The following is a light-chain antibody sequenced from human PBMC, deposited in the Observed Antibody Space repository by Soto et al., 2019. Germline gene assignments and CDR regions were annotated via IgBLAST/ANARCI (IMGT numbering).Light chain of an antibody. J-gene: IGKJ1*01. Sequence: DIQMTQSPSTVSAYVGDSVTITCRASQSITTWLAWYQQRPGKAPKLLIYDVSSLQSGVPSRFSGSGSGTEFTLTISRLEPEDFAVYYCQQYDSSLWTFGQGTKVDIK. CDR2: DVS. V-gene: IGKV1-5*01. CDR1: QSITTW. CDR3: QQYDSSLWT.